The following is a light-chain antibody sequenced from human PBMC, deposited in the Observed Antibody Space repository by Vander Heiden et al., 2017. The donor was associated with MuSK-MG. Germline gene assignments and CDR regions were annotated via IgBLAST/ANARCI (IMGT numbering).Light chain of an antibody. J-gene: IGLJ3*02. CDR2: DAS. V-gene: IGLV2-14*03. CDR3: QSYTPKTIRGMWL. Sequence: LIICDASNRPSGISDRFSGSKSGNTASLTISGLQAEDEADYYCQSYTPKTIRGMWLFGGGTKLTV.